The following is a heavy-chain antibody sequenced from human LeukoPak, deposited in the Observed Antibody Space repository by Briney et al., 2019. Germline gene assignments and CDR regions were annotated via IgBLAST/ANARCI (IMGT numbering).Heavy chain of an antibody. V-gene: IGHV3-23*05. CDR2: IYTNNST. Sequence: EGSLRLSCAASGFTFSSYAMSWVRQAPGKGLEWVSLIYTNNSTYYADSVKGRFTISRDNSKNTLYLQMNSLRAEDTAVYYCARALGMGGYYYDYWGQGTLVTVSS. CDR1: GFTFSSYA. J-gene: IGHJ4*02. D-gene: IGHD3-22*01. CDR3: ARALGMGGYYYDY.